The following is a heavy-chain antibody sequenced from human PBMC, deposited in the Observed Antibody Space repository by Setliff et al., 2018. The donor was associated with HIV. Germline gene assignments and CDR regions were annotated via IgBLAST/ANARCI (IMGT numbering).Heavy chain of an antibody. CDR3: ARPPKSYGSGSDAFDI. CDR1: GGSFIGSSFQ. D-gene: IGHD3-10*01. CDR2: IAYSGTTMYT. V-gene: IGHV4-39*07. Sequence: PSETLSLTCTVSGGSFIGSSFQSTWIRQTPGKGLEWIADIAYSGTTMYTNYNPSLESRVIISEDTSRDQFFLKLTSVTADDTGIYYCARPPKSYGSGSDAFDIWGQGTMVTVSS. J-gene: IGHJ3*02.